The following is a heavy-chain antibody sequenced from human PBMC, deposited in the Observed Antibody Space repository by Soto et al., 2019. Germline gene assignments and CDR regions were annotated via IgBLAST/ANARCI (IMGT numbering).Heavy chain of an antibody. Sequence: SQTLSLTHDISADSVSSNSARWNWIRQTPSRGLEWLGRTYYKSKWYYTYAASVKSRITVSPDTSKNQFSLQLTSVTPEDTAVYYCARGSWDDVSGNHYRDGWDKGTRVTVSS. CDR1: ADSVSSNSAR. CDR2: TYYKSKWYY. J-gene: IGHJ6*03. V-gene: IGHV6-1*01. D-gene: IGHD5-12*01. CDR3: ARGSWDDVSGNHYRDG.